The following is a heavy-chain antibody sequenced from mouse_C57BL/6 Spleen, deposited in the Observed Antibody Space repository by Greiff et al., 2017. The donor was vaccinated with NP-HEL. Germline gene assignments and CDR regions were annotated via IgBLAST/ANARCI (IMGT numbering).Heavy chain of an antibody. CDR3: ARDDGYSFCFDY. J-gene: IGHJ2*01. Sequence: VQLQQSDAELVKPGASVMISCMVSGYTFTDHTIHWMKQRPEQGLDWIGYIYPRHGSTKYNEQFKGKATLTDTNSSSTAYMQRNSLTSEDSAVYCCARDDGYSFCFDYWGQGTALTIAS. D-gene: IGHD2-3*01. CDR1: GYTFTDHT. CDR2: IYPRHGST. V-gene: IGHV1-78*01.